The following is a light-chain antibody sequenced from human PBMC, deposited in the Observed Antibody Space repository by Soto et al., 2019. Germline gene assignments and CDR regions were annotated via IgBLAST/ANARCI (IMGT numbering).Light chain of an antibody. Sequence: QSALTQPASVSGSPGQSITISCTGTSSDVGGFIFVSWYQQHPGRAPKLMIYDVSNRPSGVSNRFSGSRSGNTASLTVSGLQAEDEADYYCSSYAGSNNLVFGTGTQLTVL. V-gene: IGLV2-14*01. CDR2: DVS. CDR1: SSDVGGFIF. J-gene: IGLJ7*01. CDR3: SSYAGSNNLV.